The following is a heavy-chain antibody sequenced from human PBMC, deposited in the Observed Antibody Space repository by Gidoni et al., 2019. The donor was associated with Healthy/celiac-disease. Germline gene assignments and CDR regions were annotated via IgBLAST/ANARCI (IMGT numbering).Heavy chain of an antibody. CDR2: ISAYNGNT. CDR3: ARVASGWYPADYYMDV. D-gene: IGHD6-19*01. CDR1: GYTFTSYG. J-gene: IGHJ6*03. Sequence: QVQLVQSGAEVKKPGASVKVSCKASGYTFTSYGISWVRQAPGQGLEWMGWISAYNGNTNYAQKLQGRVTMTTDTSTSTDYMERRSLRSDDTAVYDCARVASGWYPADYYMDVWGKGTTVTVSS. V-gene: IGHV1-18*01.